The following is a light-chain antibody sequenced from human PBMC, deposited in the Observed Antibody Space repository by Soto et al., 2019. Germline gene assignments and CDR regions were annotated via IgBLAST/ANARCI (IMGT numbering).Light chain of an antibody. V-gene: IGLV1-44*01. J-gene: IGLJ3*02. CDR3: ATWDDSLSGWV. CDR2: SNN. CDR1: FSNIGSNA. Sequence: QSVLTQPPSASGTPGQRVTISCSGSFSNIGSNAVNWYQQLPGTAPKLLIYSNNQRPSGVPDRFSGSKSGTSASLAISGLQSEDEADYYCATWDDSLSGWVFGGGTKGTVL.